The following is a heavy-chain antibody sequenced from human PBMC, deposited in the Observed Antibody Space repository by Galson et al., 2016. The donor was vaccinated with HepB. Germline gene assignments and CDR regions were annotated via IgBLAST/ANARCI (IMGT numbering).Heavy chain of an antibody. V-gene: IGHV3-73*01. CDR3: ARFRPLTSHYGNTEQLEH. Sequence: SLRLSCAVSGFTFSESGIHWVRQASGKGLEWIGRIRDIGNSYATAYAASVEGRFTISRDDSKNTAYLRMNSLKTEDTAVYYCARFRPLTSHYGNTEQLEHWGQGTLVTVSS. J-gene: IGHJ5*02. CDR1: GFTFSESG. CDR2: IRDIGNSYAT. D-gene: IGHD3-10*01.